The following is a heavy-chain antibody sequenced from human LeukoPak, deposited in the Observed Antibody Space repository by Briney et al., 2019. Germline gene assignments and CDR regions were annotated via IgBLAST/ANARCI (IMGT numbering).Heavy chain of an antibody. CDR3: ARIGYTFRDDF. CDR2: IYISGST. J-gene: IGHJ4*02. CDR1: GGSLSTYY. V-gene: IGHV4-59*01. D-gene: IGHD3/OR15-3a*01. Sequence: SETLSLTCSVSGGSLSTYYWSWIRQPPGKGLEWIVYIYISGSTNYNPSLKSRVNISVDTSKNQFSLNGNSVTAADTAVYYCARIGYTFRDDFWGQGTLVTVSS.